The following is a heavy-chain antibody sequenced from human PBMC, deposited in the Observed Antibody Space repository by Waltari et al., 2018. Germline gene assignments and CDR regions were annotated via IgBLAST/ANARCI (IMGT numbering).Heavy chain of an antibody. D-gene: IGHD5-12*01. CDR3: ATYIGASIGTAAFDV. CDR2: GLLNGPT. J-gene: IGHJ3*01. V-gene: IGHV4-39*02. Sequence: QPPGEGLGGRATGLLNGPTYSSPSLKSRVTVSRDTSKNPLSLKLGSVTAADTAVYYCATYIGASIGTAAFDVWGQGTMVTVSS.